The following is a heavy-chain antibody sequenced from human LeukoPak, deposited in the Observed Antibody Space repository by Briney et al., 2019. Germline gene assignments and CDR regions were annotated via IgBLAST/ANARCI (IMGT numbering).Heavy chain of an antibody. CDR1: GGSISSTNYY. V-gene: IGHV4-39*01. Sequence: SETLSLSCTVSGGSISSTNYYWGWIRQPPGKGLEWIGNVYYTGSTYYNTSLKSRVTISVDTSKNQFSLKLSSVTAADTAVYYCAVPGPYYTNYGMDVWGQGTTVTVSS. J-gene: IGHJ6*02. CDR3: AVPGPYYTNYGMDV. CDR2: VYYTGST.